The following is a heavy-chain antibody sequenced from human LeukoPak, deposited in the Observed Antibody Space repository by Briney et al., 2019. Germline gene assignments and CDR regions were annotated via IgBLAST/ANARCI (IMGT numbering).Heavy chain of an antibody. D-gene: IGHD2-15*01. Sequence: PSETLSLTCTVSGGSISSTTYYWGWIRQPPGKGLEWIGSSYYSGSTYYSPSLKSRVTISVDTSKNQFSLKLSSVTAADTAVYYCARHLLGYCSGGNCYYFDFWGQGTLVTVSS. CDR3: ARHLLGYCSGGNCYYFDF. CDR1: GGSISSTTYY. V-gene: IGHV4-39*01. J-gene: IGHJ4*02. CDR2: SYYSGST.